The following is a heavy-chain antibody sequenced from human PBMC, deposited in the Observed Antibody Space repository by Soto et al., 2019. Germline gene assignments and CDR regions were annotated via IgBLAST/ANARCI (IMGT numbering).Heavy chain of an antibody. J-gene: IGHJ4*02. CDR2: VNTNRGNT. CDR1: GFTFTSYD. D-gene: IGHD4-17*01. Sequence: VQLLQSGAEVKKPGASVKVSCKTSGFTFTSYDINWVRQAPGQGLEWLGWVNTNRGNTDYAQKFQGRVTMTRNTSITTAYMELSSLRSEDTAVYYCARVPFVNFGDSVPFDYWGQGTLVTVSS. CDR3: ARVPFVNFGDSVPFDY. V-gene: IGHV1-8*01.